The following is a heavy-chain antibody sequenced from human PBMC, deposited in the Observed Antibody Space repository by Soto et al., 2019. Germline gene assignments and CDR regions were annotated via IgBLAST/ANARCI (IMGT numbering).Heavy chain of an antibody. J-gene: IGHJ4*02. V-gene: IGHV4-59*01. CDR3: ARELPPTIVGATGFDY. Sequence: SETLSLTCTVSGGSISSYYWSWIRQPPGKGLEWIGYIYYSGSTNYNPSLKSRVTISVDTSKNQFSLKLSSVTAADTAVYYCARELPPTIVGATGFDYWGQGTLVTVS. CDR2: IYYSGST. CDR1: GGSISSYY. D-gene: IGHD1-26*01.